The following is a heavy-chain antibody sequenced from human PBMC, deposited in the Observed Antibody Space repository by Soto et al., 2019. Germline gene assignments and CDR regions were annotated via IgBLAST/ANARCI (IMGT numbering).Heavy chain of an antibody. CDR2: ISGSGGST. V-gene: IGHV3-23*01. CDR3: AKDMSTVVVVAATRAADY. J-gene: IGHJ4*02. D-gene: IGHD2-15*01. CDR1: GFTFSSYA. Sequence: PGXSLRLSCAASGFTFSSYAMSWFRQAPVNVLEWVSAISGSGGSTYYADSVKGRFTISRDNSKNTLYLQMNSLRAEDTAVYYCAKDMSTVVVVAATRAADYWGQGTLVPVSS.